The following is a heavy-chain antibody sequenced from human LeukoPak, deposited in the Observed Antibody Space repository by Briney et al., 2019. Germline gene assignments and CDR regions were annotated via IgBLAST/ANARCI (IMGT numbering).Heavy chain of an antibody. CDR3: ARECVHYDSSGTVPPGY. D-gene: IGHD3-22*01. CDR1: GYAFTSFG. V-gene: IGHV1-18*01. Sequence: ASVRVSCKASGYAFTSFGISWGRQAPGPGLEGRGGISAYNSNTNYAQTLHGRVTMTTHTSTSTAHMELRSLRSDDTAVYYCARECVHYDSSGTVPPGYWGPGTLVTVSS. CDR2: ISAYNSNT. J-gene: IGHJ4*02.